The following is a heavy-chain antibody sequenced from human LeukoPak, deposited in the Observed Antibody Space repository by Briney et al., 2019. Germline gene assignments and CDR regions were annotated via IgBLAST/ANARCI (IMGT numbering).Heavy chain of an antibody. D-gene: IGHD2-2*02. CDR2: IYTSGST. CDR3: ARSRPYCSSTSCYRYFDY. CDR1: GGSISSYY. V-gene: IGHV4-4*07. J-gene: IGHJ4*02. Sequence: SETLSLTCTVSGGSISSYYWSWIRQPAGKGLEWIGRIYTSGSTNYNPSLKSRVTISVDTSKNQFSLKLSSVTAADTAVYYCARSRPYCSSTSCYRYFDYWGQGTLVTVSS.